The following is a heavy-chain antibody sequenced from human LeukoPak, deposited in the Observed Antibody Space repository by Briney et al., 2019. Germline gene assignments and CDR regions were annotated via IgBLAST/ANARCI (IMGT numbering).Heavy chain of an antibody. CDR2: ISWNSGSI. D-gene: IGHD2-2*01. Sequence: GGSLRLSCAASGFTFDDYAMHCVRQAPGKGLEWVSGISWNSGSIGYADSVRGRFTISRDNAKNSLYLQMNSLGGEDTALYYCATGVVPAASLYYGLDVWGQGTTVTVSS. J-gene: IGHJ6*02. CDR3: ATGVVPAASLYYGLDV. CDR1: GFTFDDYA. V-gene: IGHV3-9*01.